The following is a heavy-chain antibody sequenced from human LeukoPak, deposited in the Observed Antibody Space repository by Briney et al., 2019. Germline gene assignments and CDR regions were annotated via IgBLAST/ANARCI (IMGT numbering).Heavy chain of an antibody. D-gene: IGHD1-26*01. CDR1: GYTFTGYY. CDR2: INPNSGGT. CDR3: ARWSISGFDY. V-gene: IGHV1-2*02. J-gene: IGHJ4*02. Sequence: GASVKVSCKASGYTFTGYYMHWVRQAPGQGLEWMGRINPNSGGTNYVEKFQGRVTMTRDTSISTAYMELSRLTSDDTAMYYCARWSISGFDYWGQGTLVTVSS.